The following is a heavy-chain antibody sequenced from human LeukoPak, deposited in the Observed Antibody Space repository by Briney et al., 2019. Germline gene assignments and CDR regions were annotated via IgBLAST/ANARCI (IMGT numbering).Heavy chain of an antibody. CDR1: GLTFSSHW. V-gene: IGHV3-74*01. J-gene: IGHJ4*02. CDR2: ITNDGSST. D-gene: IGHD1-14*01. CDR3: ATQQGGNPAY. Sequence: GGSLRLSCAASGLTFSSHWMHWVRQAPGKGLVWVSRITNDGSSTTYADSVKGRFTIPRDNAKNMLYLQVNRLRAEHTAVYQGATQQGGNPAYWGQGTLATVPA.